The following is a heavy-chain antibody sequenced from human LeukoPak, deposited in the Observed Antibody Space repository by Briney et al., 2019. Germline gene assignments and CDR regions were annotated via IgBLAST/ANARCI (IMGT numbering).Heavy chain of an antibody. J-gene: IGHJ4*02. Sequence: TGGSLRLSCAASGFSFSDYWMSWVRQTPGKGLEWLANTKQDESEISYVDSVKGRFAISRDNAKNSLYLQMGSLRAEDTGVYYCVKPLLFIRGLGDNWGQGTLVTVSS. CDR1: GFSFSDYW. CDR2: TKQDESEI. D-gene: IGHD3-10*01. V-gene: IGHV3-7*01. CDR3: VKPLLFIRGLGDN.